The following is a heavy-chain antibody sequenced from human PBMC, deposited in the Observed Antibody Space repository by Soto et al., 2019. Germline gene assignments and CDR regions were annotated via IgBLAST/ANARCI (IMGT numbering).Heavy chain of an antibody. J-gene: IGHJ6*02. V-gene: IGHV1-3*01. CDR1: GYTFTSYG. Sequence: ASVKVSWKASGYTFTSYGIHWVRQAPGQRLEWTGWINAGNGNTKYSEKFQGRVTITRDTSASTAYLELSSLRSEDTAVYYCARAPNDSSAYYHHYYYGMDVWGQGTTVTVSS. D-gene: IGHD3-22*01. CDR3: ARAPNDSSAYYHHYYYGMDV. CDR2: INAGNGNT.